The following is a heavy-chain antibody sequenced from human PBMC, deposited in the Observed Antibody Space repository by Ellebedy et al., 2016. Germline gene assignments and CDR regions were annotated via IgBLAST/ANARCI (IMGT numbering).Heavy chain of an antibody. CDR1: AFNFSDYY. D-gene: IGHD3-22*01. Sequence: GESLKISCAASAFNFSDYYMSWIRQAPGKGLEWISYMSGSGHIIYDADSVKGRFTISRDNAKNSLYLQMNSLRVEDTALYYCGRVASTFYGDSGYPADAFDIWGQGTMVTVSS. CDR3: GRVASTFYGDSGYPADAFDI. CDR2: MSGSGHII. J-gene: IGHJ3*02. V-gene: IGHV3-11*01.